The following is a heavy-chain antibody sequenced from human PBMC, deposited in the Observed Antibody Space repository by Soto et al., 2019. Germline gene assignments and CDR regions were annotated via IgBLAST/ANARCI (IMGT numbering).Heavy chain of an antibody. D-gene: IGHD2-2*03. Sequence: QVQLVQSGAEVKKPGASVKVSCKASGYTFTGYYMHWVRQAPGQGLEWMGWINPNSGGTNYAQKFQGRGTMTRDTSISTAYMELSRLRSDDTAVYYCAAPRGYCSSTSCYWASFDYWGQGTLVTVSS. CDR3: AAPRGYCSSTSCYWASFDY. CDR2: INPNSGGT. J-gene: IGHJ4*02. V-gene: IGHV1-2*02. CDR1: GYTFTGYY.